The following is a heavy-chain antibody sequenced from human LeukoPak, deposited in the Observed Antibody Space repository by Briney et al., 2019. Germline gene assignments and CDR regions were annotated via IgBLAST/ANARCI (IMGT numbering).Heavy chain of an antibody. V-gene: IGHV1-2*02. J-gene: IGHJ6*02. CDR2: INPNSGGT. D-gene: IGHD5-12*01. CDR3: ARDQLVATTYYYYGMDV. CDR1: GYTFTGYY. Sequence: GASVKVSCKTSGYTFTGYYMHWVRQAPGQGLEWMGWINPNSGGTNYAQKFQGRVTMTRDTSISTAYMELSRLRSDDTAVYYCARDQLVATTYYYYGMDVWGQGTTVTVSS.